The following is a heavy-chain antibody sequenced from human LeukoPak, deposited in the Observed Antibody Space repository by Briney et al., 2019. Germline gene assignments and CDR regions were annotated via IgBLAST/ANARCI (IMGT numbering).Heavy chain of an antibody. V-gene: IGHV3-23*01. CDR1: GFIFSSYA. Sequence: GGSLRLSCAASGFIFSSYAMSWVRQAPGKGLEWVSAISGSGGSTYYADSVKGRFTISRDNSKNTLYLQMNSLRAEDTAVYYCAKAQEGRYYFDYWGQGTLVTVSS. CDR3: AKAQEGRYYFDY. CDR2: ISGSGGST. J-gene: IGHJ4*02. D-gene: IGHD4-17*01.